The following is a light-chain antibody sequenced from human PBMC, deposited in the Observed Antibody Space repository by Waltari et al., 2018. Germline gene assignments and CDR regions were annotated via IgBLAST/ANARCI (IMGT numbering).Light chain of an antibody. CDR2: LKSDGSH. CDR1: RGHTNYA. V-gene: IGLV4-69*01. J-gene: IGLJ2*01. Sequence: QFVLTQSPSASASLGASVKLTCTLSRGHTNYAIAWHQQQPKKGPRFLMKLKSDGSHTKGDGIPDRFSGSSSGAERFLTISSLQSEDEGDYYCQTWDTDIHVVFGGGTKL. CDR3: QTWDTDIHVV.